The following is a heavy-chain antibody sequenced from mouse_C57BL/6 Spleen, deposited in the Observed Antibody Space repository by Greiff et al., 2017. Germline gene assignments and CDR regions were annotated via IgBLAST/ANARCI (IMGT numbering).Heavy chain of an antibody. D-gene: IGHD2-2*01. CDR2: IYPGNSDT. Sequence: EVQLQESGTVLARPGASVKMSCKTSGYTFTSYWMHWVKQRPGQGLEWIGAIYPGNSDTSYNQKFKGKAKLTAVTSASTAYMALSSLTNEDSAVYYCAKIPDGYDVVYYFDYWGQGTTLTVSS. CDR1: GYTFTSYW. CDR3: AKIPDGYDVVYYFDY. V-gene: IGHV1-5*01. J-gene: IGHJ2*01.